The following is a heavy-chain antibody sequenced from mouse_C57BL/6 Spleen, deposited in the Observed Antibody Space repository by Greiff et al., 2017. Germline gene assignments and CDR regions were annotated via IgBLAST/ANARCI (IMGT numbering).Heavy chain of an antibody. Sequence: EVKLMESGAELVKPGASVKLSCTASGFNIKDYYMHWVKQRTEQGLEWIGRIDPEDGETKYDPKLQGKATITADTSSNTAYLQLSSLTSEDTAVYYCARLYYDYARAHFDYWGQGTTLTVSS. D-gene: IGHD2-4*01. CDR1: GFNIKDYY. V-gene: IGHV14-2*01. CDR3: ARLYYDYARAHFDY. J-gene: IGHJ2*01. CDR2: IDPEDGET.